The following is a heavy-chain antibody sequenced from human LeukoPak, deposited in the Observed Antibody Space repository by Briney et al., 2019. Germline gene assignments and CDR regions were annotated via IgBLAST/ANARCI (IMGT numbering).Heavy chain of an antibody. V-gene: IGHV3-21*01. Sequence: GGSLRLSCAASGFTFRNSWMSWVRQAPGKGLEWVSSISSSSSYIYYADSVKGRFTISRDNAKNSLYLQMNSLRAEDTAVYYCARVSIAAAGSPGYWGQGTPVTVSS. J-gene: IGHJ4*02. D-gene: IGHD6-13*01. CDR3: ARVSIAAAGSPGY. CDR1: GFTFRNSW. CDR2: ISSSSSYI.